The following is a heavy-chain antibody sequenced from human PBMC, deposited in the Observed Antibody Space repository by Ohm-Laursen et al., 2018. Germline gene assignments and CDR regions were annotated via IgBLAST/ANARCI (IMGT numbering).Heavy chain of an antibody. Sequence: SLRLSCAASGFTFDDYAMHWVRQAPGKGLEWVSGISWNSGYIGYADSVKGRFTISRDNAKNSLYLQMNSLRAEDTAVYYCANWFDPWGQGTLVTVSS. V-gene: IGHV3-9*01. J-gene: IGHJ5*02. CDR1: GFTFDDYA. CDR2: ISWNSGYI. CDR3: ANWFDP.